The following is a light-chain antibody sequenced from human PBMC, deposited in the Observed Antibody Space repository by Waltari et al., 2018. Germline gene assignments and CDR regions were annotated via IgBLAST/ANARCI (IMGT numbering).Light chain of an antibody. CDR1: SSDVGVSNP. CDR2: EGS. CDR3: CSYAGSNTFNVV. Sequence: QSALPQPASVSVSPGQSITTSCPGTSSDVGVSNPVSWLQHPTGKAPTFVIYEGSKRPSGVSNRFSGSKSGNTASLTISGLQAEDEGDYYCCSYAGSNTFNVVFGGGTKLTVL. J-gene: IGLJ2*01. V-gene: IGLV2-23*03.